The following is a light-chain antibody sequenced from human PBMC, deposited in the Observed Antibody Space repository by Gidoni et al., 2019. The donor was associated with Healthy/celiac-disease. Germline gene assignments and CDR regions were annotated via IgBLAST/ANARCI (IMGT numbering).Light chain of an antibody. CDR3: QQSYSTCT. CDR1: QSISSY. CDR2: AAS. Sequence: DIQMTQSPSSLSASVGDRVTITCRASQSISSYLNWYQQKQGKAPKLLIYAASSLQSGVPSRFSGSGSGTDFTLTISSLQPEDFATYYCQQSYSTCTFGQGTKLEIK. J-gene: IGKJ2*02. V-gene: IGKV1-39*01.